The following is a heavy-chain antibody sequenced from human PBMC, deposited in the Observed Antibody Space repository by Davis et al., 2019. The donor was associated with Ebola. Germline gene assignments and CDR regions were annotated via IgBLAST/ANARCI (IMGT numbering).Heavy chain of an antibody. CDR1: GFTFSSYG. Sequence: GESLKISCAASGFTFSSYGMHWVRQAPGKGLEWVAVIWYDGSNKYYADSVKGRFTISRDNSKNTLYLQMNSLRAEDTAVYYCARGWFRELWQFDYWGQGTLVTVSS. J-gene: IGHJ4*02. CDR2: IWYDGSNK. D-gene: IGHD3-10*01. V-gene: IGHV3-33*01. CDR3: ARGWFRELWQFDY.